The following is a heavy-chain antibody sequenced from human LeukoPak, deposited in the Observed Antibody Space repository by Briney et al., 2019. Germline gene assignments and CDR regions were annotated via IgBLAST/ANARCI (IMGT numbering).Heavy chain of an antibody. Sequence: ASVKVSCKASGYTFTTYGISWVRQAPGQGLEWMGWISAYSGSTNYAQNLQGRVTMTTDTSTSTAYMELRSLRSDDTAAYYCARHYGGTFFDYWGQGTLVTVSS. J-gene: IGHJ4*02. V-gene: IGHV1-18*01. CDR1: GYTFTTYG. CDR2: ISAYSGST. D-gene: IGHD4-23*01. CDR3: ARHYGGTFFDY.